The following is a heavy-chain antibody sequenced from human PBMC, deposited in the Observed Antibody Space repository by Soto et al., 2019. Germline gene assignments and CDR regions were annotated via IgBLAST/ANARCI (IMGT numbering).Heavy chain of an antibody. CDR2: INGGGDVK. CDR1: GFAFANYE. CDR3: ARLSGDGFWKSYSPYNLFES. D-gene: IGHD3-3*01. V-gene: IGHV3-48*03. J-gene: IGHJ5*01. Sequence: EVQLVESGGGLVQPGRSLRLSCAASGFAFANYEMHWVRQAPGKGLDWVAYINGGGDVKYYADSVEGRFTISRDNAKNALCLQMDNLRAEDTAIYYCARLSGDGFWKSYSPYNLFESWGQGALVTVSS.